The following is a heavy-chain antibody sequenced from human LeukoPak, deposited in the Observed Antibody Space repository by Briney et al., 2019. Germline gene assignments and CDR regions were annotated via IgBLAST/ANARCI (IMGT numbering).Heavy chain of an antibody. V-gene: IGHV4-59*08. D-gene: IGHD3-22*01. J-gene: IGHJ4*02. CDR1: GGSFIGYY. Sequence: SETLSLTCAVYGGSFIGYYWRGLQQPPAKGLEGSGYIYYRGGTNYNHSHKSRVTISVDTSKNQSSLKLSSVTAADTAVYYYARQVPSGYYDFDYWGQGTLVTVSS. CDR3: ARQVPSGYYDFDY. CDR2: IYYRGGT.